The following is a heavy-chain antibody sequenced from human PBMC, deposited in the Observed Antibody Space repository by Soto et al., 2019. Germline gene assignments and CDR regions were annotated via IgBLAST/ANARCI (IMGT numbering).Heavy chain of an antibody. CDR3: ARQRTYSSAWFDY. CDR2: IYTSGTT. Sequence: PSEILSLTCTVSGGSIGNYYWTWIRQPAGKGLEWIGRIYTSGTTNYNPSLKSRVTMLIDPSRNQFSLRLSSVTAADTALYYCARQRTYSSAWFDYWGQGTLVTVSS. CDR1: GGSIGNYY. V-gene: IGHV4-4*07. D-gene: IGHD6-19*01. J-gene: IGHJ5*01.